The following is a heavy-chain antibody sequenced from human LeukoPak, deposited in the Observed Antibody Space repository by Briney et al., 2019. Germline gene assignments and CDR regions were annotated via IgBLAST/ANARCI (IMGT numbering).Heavy chain of an antibody. CDR1: GFTFGDYA. CDR2: IRSKAYGGTT. Sequence: QPGGSLRLSCTASGFTFGDYAMSWVRQAPGKGLEWVGFIRSKAYGGTTEYAASVKGRFTISRDDSKSIAYLQMNSLKTEDTAVYYCTRGRKQLLDAFDIWGQGIMVTVSS. D-gene: IGHD2-2*01. V-gene: IGHV3-49*04. CDR3: TRGRKQLLDAFDI. J-gene: IGHJ3*02.